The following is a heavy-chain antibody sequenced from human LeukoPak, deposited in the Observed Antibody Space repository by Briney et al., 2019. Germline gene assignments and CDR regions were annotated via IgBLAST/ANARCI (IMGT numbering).Heavy chain of an antibody. V-gene: IGHV3-48*03. D-gene: IGHD5-12*01. J-gene: IGHJ4*02. CDR1: GFTFSSYE. CDR3: ASSRAPYGGYDFDY. Sequence: GGSLRLSCAASGFTFSSYEMNWVRQAPGKGLEWVSYISSSGSTIYYADSVKGRFTISRDNAKNSLYLQMNSLRAEDTAVYYCASSRAPYGGYDFDYWGQGTLVTVSS. CDR2: ISSSGSTI.